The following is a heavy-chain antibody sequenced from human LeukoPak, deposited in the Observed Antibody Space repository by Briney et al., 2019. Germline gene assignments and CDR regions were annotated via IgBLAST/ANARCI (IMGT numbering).Heavy chain of an antibody. CDR1: GGSISSYY. V-gene: IGHV4-59*12. Sequence: SETLSLTCTVSGGSISSYYWSWIRQPPGKGLEWIGYIYYSGSTNYNPSLKSRVTISVDTSKNQFSLKLSSVTAADTAVYYCARATITIFGVVYPVYFMDVWGKGTTVTVSS. D-gene: IGHD3-3*01. CDR2: IYYSGST. J-gene: IGHJ6*03. CDR3: ARATITIFGVVYPVYFMDV.